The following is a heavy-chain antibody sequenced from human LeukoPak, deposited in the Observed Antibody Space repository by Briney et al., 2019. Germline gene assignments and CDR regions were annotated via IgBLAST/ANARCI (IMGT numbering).Heavy chain of an antibody. CDR1: GYSFTSYW. D-gene: IGHD6-6*01. CDR2: IY. CDR3: ARTSSSIAARPLAY. Sequence: GXSXKISCKGSGYSFTSYWIGWVRQMPGKGLEWMGIIYSPSFQGQVTISADKSISTAYLQWSSLKASDTAMYYCARTSSSIAARPLAYWGQGTLVTVSS. V-gene: IGHV5-51*01. J-gene: IGHJ4*02.